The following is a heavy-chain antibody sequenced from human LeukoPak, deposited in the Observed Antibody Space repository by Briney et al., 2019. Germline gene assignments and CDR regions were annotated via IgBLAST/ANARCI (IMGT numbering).Heavy chain of an antibody. CDR3: ARDHLSGGHLLMDV. V-gene: IGHV4-39*02. CDR2: IYYSGST. D-gene: IGHD3-3*02. CDR1: GGSISSSSYY. J-gene: IGHJ6*03. Sequence: SETLSLTCTVSGGSISSSSYYWGWIRQPPGKGLEWIGSIYYSGSTYYNPSLKSRVTISVDTSKNQFSLKLSSVTAGDTAVYYCARDHLSGGHLLMDVWGKGTTVTVSS.